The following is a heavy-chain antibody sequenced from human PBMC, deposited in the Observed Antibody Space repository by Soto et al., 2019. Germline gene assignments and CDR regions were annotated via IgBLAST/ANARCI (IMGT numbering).Heavy chain of an antibody. CDR1: GGTFSSSA. CDR2: IIPIFGTA. CDR3: ASSANWERYYYYGMDV. J-gene: IGHJ6*02. D-gene: IGHD1-1*01. V-gene: IGHV1-69*12. Sequence: QVQLVQSGAEVKKPGSSVKVSCKASGGTFSSSAISWVRQAPGQGLEWMGGIIPIFGTANYAQKFQGRVTITADESTSTAYMELSSLRSEDTAVYYCASSANWERYYYYGMDVWGQGTTVTVSS.